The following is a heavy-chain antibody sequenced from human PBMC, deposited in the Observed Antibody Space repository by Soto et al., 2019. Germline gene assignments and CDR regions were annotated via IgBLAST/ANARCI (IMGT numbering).Heavy chain of an antibody. J-gene: IGHJ4*02. Sequence: GGSLRLSCAASGFTFSSYSMNWVRQAPGKGLEWVSSISSSSSYIYYADSVKGRFTISRDNAKNSLYLQMNSLRAEDTAVYYCARELDSSGWYLDYWGQGTLVTVSS. CDR2: ISSSSSYI. V-gene: IGHV3-21*01. CDR3: ARELDSSGWYLDY. CDR1: GFTFSSYS. D-gene: IGHD6-19*01.